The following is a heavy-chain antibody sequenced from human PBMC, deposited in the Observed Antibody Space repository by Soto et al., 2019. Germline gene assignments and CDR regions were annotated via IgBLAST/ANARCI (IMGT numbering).Heavy chain of an antibody. CDR3: ARRYLYYGMDV. D-gene: IGHD1-1*01. J-gene: IGHJ6*02. Sequence: GGSLRLSCAASGFTFSSYDMHWVRQATGKGLEWVSAIGTAGDTYYPGSVKGRFTISRENAKNSLYLQMNSLRAGDTAVYYCARRYLYYGMDVWGQGTTVTVSS. CDR2: IGTAGDT. V-gene: IGHV3-13*01. CDR1: GFTFSSYD.